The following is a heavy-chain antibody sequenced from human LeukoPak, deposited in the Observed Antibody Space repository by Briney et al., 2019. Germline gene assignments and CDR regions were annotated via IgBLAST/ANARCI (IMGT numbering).Heavy chain of an antibody. CDR3: ARKISAAGSRWFDP. CDR1: GGSISSGNW. V-gene: IGHV4-4*02. CDR2: IYHSGST. J-gene: IGHJ5*02. D-gene: IGHD6-13*01. Sequence: SGTLSLTCAVSGGSISSGNWWSWGRQPPGKGLEWIGEIYHSGSTNYNPSLKSRVTISVDKSKNQFSLKLSSVTAADTAVYYCARKISAAGSRWFDPWGQGTLVTVSS.